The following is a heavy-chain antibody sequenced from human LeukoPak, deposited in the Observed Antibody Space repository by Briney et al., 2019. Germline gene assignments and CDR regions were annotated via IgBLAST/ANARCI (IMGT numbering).Heavy chain of an antibody. Sequence: GASVKVSCKASGYTFTGYYMHWVRQAPGQGLEWMGRINPNSGGTNYAQKFQGRVTISADKSISTAYLQWSSLKASDTAIYYCARLGLSHSAGIDYWGQGTLVTVSS. CDR2: INPNSGGT. J-gene: IGHJ4*02. CDR1: GYTFTGYY. D-gene: IGHD3-3*02. CDR3: ARLGLSHSAGIDY. V-gene: IGHV1-2*06.